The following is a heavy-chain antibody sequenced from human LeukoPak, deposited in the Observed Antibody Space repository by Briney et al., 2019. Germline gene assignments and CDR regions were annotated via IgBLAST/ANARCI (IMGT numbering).Heavy chain of an antibody. CDR3: AREKRRYCSGGSCYSHYYMDV. D-gene: IGHD2-15*01. V-gene: IGHV1-2*02. CDR1: GYTFTGYY. Sequence: ASVKVSCKASGYTFTGYYMHWVRQAPGQGLEWMGWINPNSGGTNYAQKFQGRVTMTRDTSISTAYMELRRLRSDDTAVYYCAREKRRYCSGGSCYSHYYMDVWGKGTTVTVSS. CDR2: INPNSGGT. J-gene: IGHJ6*03.